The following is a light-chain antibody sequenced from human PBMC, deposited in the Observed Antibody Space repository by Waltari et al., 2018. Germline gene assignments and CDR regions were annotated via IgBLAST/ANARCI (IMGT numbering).Light chain of an antibody. Sequence: EIVLTQSPGTLSLSPGERATLSCRASQSVSSSYLAWDQQKPGQAPRLLIQGASSRATGIPDRFSGSGSGTDFTLTISRLEPEDLAVYYCQQYGSSPPITFGQGTRLEIK. CDR1: QSVSSSY. J-gene: IGKJ5*01. V-gene: IGKV3-20*01. CDR2: GAS. CDR3: QQYGSSPPIT.